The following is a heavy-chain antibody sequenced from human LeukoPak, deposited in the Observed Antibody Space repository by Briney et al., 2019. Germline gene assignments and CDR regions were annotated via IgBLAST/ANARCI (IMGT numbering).Heavy chain of an antibody. CDR3: ARVIGFGELSLGY. Sequence: ASVKVSCKASGHTLTGYYMHWVRQAPGQGLEWMGWINPNSGGTNYAQKFQGRVTMTRDTSIRTVYMELNRLRSDDTAVYYCARVIGFGELSLGYWGQGTLVTVSS. D-gene: IGHD3-10*01. CDR2: INPNSGGT. CDR1: GHTLTGYY. V-gene: IGHV1-2*02. J-gene: IGHJ4*02.